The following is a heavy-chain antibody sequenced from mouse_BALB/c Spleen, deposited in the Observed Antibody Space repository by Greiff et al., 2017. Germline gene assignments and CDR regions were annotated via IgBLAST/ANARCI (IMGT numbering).Heavy chain of an antibody. D-gene: IGHD2-1*01. V-gene: IGHV2-2*02. J-gene: IGHJ3*01. CDR3: ARGNYGGFAY. CDR1: GFSLTSYG. Sequence: VMLVESGPGLVQPSQSLSITCTVSGFSLTSYGVHWVRQSPGKGLEWLGVIWSGGSTDYNAAFISRLSISKDNSKSQVFFKMNSLQANDTAIYYCARGNYGGFAYWGQGTLVTVSA. CDR2: IWSGGST.